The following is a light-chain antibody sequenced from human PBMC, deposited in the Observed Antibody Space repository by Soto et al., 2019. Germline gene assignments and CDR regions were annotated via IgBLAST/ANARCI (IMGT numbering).Light chain of an antibody. V-gene: IGKV3-11*01. CDR1: QSVSSY. J-gene: IGKJ4*01. CDR2: DAS. CDR3: QQRSNWHRLT. Sequence: EIVFTQSPATLSLSPGERATLSCRASQSVSSYLAWYQQKPGQPPSLLIYDASNRATGIPARFSGSGSGTDFTLTISSLEPEDFAVYYCQQRSNWHRLTFGGGTKVDIK.